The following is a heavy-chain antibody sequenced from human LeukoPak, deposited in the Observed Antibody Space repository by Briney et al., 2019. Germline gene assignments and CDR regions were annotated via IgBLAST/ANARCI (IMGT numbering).Heavy chain of an antibody. V-gene: IGHV3-21*01. CDR3: ARVGALLPDY. J-gene: IGHJ4*02. Sequence: PGGSLRPSCAASGFTFSSYSMNWVRQAPGRGLEWVSSISSSSSYIYYADSVKGRFTISRDNAKNSLYLQMNSLRAEDTAVYYCARVGALLPDYWGQGTLVTVSS. CDR1: GFTFSSYS. CDR2: ISSSSSYI.